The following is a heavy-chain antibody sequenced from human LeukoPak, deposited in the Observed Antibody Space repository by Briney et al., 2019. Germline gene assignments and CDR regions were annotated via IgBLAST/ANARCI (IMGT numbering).Heavy chain of an antibody. CDR3: ARGGPALFDY. CDR1: GGSISSGSYY. Sequence: PSQTLSLTCTVSGGSISSGSYYWSWVRQPAGKGLEWIGRIYTSGSTNYNPSLKSRVTISVDTSKNQFSLKLSSVTAADTAVYYCARGGPALFDYRGQGTLVTVSS. J-gene: IGHJ4*02. CDR2: IYTSGST. D-gene: IGHD6-25*01. V-gene: IGHV4-61*02.